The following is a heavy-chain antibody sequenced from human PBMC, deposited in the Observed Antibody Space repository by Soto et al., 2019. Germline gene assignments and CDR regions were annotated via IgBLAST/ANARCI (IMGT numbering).Heavy chain of an antibody. CDR1: GFTFSDYY. CDR2: ISSSSSYT. D-gene: IGHD4-17*01. CDR3: ARGGTTVTQTLGV. J-gene: IGHJ4*02. V-gene: IGHV3-11*05. Sequence: QVQLVESGGGLVKPGGSLRLSCAASGFTFSDYYMNWIRQAPGKGLAWVSSISSSSSYTNYADSVKGRFSISRDNAKNSLYLQMNSLRPADTAVYYCARGGTTVTQTLGVWGQGTLVTVSS.